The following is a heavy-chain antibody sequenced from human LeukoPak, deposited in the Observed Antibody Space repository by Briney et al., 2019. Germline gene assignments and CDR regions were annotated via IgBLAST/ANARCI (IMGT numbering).Heavy chain of an antibody. D-gene: IGHD1-26*01. J-gene: IGHJ4*02. CDR3: ASGGSYGGVFDY. V-gene: IGHV4-59*01. CDR1: GGSFSGYY. CDR2: IYYSGST. Sequence: SETLSLTCAVYGGSFSGYYWSWIRQPPGKGLEWIGYIYYSGSTNYNPSLKSRVTISVDTSKNQFSLKLSSVTAADTAVYYCASGGSYGGVFDYWGQGTLVTVSS.